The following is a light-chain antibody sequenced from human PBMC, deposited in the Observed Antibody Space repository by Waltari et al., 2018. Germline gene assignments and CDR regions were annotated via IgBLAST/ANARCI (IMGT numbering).Light chain of an antibody. J-gene: IGKJ2*01. CDR3: QQYNKWRT. Sequence: EVLMTQSPATLSVSPGERATLSCRASQGISRNLAWYQQKPGQAPRLRIYGASTRATGIPARVSSSGSGTEFTLSISSLQSEDFAVYYCQQYNKWRTFGQGTKLEIK. CDR1: QGISRN. CDR2: GAS. V-gene: IGKV3-15*01.